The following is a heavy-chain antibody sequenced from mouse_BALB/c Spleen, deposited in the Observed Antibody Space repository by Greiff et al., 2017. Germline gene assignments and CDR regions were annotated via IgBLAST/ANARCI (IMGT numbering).Heavy chain of an antibody. V-gene: IGHV5-15*02. D-gene: IGHD3-1*01. CDR3: ARDRGYNYAMDY. J-gene: IGHJ4*01. Sequence: EVNVVESGGGLVQPGGSRKLSCAASGFTFSDYGMAWVRQAPGKGPEWVAFISNLAYSIYYADTVTGRFTISRENAKNTLYLEMSSLRSEDTAMYYCARDRGYNYAMDYWGQGTSVTVSS. CDR1: GFTFSDYG. CDR2: ISNLAYSI.